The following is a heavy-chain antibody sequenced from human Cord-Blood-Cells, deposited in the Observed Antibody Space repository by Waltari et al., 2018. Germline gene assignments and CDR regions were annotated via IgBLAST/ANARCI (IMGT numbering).Heavy chain of an antibody. CDR2: IYYSGST. CDR1: AGPISSSSSY. D-gene: IGHD3-3*01. CDR3: ARHDPTDYDFWSGYAFDI. J-gene: IGHJ3*02. Sequence: QLQLQESGPGLVKPSETLSLTCTVSAGPISSSSSYWGWFRQPPGKGLEWIGRIYYSGSTYYNPSLKSRVTISVDTSKNQFSLKLSSVTAADTAVYYCARHDPTDYDFWSGYAFDIWGQGTMVTVSS. V-gene: IGHV4-39*01.